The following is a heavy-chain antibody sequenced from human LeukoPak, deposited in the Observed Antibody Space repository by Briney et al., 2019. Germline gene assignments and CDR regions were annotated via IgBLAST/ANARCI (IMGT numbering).Heavy chain of an antibody. V-gene: IGHV1-8*01. J-gene: IGHJ5*02. CDR2: MNPNRGNT. Sequence: ASVKVSCKASGYTFTSYDINWVRQATGQGLEWMGWMNPNRGNTGYAQKFQGRVTMTRNTSISTAYMELSSLRSEDTAVYYCARVWYSYANWFDPWGQGTLVTVSS. CDR1: GYTFTSYD. CDR3: ARVWYSYANWFDP. D-gene: IGHD5-18*01.